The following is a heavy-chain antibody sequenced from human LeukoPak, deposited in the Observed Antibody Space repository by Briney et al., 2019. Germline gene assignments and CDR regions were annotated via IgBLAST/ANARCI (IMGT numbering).Heavy chain of an antibody. D-gene: IGHD5-18*01. CDR3: ARRTVDTSLVTWFDP. CDR2: IYTSGST. J-gene: IGHJ5*02. CDR1: GGSIIGHW. V-gene: IGHV4-4*09. Sequence: SETLSLTCSVSGGSIIGHWWSWIRQPPGKGLEWIGYIYTSGSTNYNPSLKSRVTISVDTSKNQFSLKLSSVTAADTAVYYCARRTVDTSLVTWFDPWGQGTLVVVSS.